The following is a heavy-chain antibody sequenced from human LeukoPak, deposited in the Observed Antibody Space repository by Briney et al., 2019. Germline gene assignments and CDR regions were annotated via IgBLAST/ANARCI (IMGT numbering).Heavy chain of an antibody. CDR2: ISGSGGST. CDR1: GFTFSSYA. CDR3: AKDIRIVGATTFDY. V-gene: IGHV3-23*01. J-gene: IGHJ4*02. D-gene: IGHD1-26*01. Sequence: GGSLRLSCAASGFTFSSYAMSWVRQAPGKGLEWVSAISGSGGSTYHADSVKGRFTISRDNSKNTLYLQMNSLRAEDTAVYYCAKDIRIVGATTFDYWGQGALVTVSS.